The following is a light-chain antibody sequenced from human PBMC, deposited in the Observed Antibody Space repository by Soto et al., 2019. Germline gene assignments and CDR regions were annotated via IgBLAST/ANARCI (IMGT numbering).Light chain of an antibody. Sequence: QSVLAQPASVSGSPGQSLTISCTGTSSDVGGYNYVSWYQQHPAKAPKLIIFDVSKRPSGVPNRFSGSKSGNTASLTISGLRAEDEADYYCCSYVGRNTYVFGTGTKVTVL. CDR3: CSYVGRNTYV. CDR1: SSDVGGYNY. J-gene: IGLJ1*01. CDR2: DVS. V-gene: IGLV2-11*01.